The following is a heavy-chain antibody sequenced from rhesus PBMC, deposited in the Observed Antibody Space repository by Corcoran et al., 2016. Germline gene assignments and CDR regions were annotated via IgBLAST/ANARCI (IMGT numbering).Heavy chain of an antibody. CDR2: INGYSGRN. V-gene: IGHV4-80*01. J-gene: IGHJ5-1*01. CDR1: GGSFRSYW. D-gene: IGHD3-9*01. CDR3: TSPVRYRFDG. Sequence: QVQLQESGPGLVKPSETLSLTCAVCGGSFRSYWWNLIRQPQGKGLGWIVEINGYSGRNHSTPALRSRVTISHDVSQTQFSLELPSGTAADTAVYYCTSPVRYRFDGWGPGVLVSVSS.